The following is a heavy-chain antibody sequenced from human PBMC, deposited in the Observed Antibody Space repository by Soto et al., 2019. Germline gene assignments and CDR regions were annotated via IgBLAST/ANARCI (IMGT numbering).Heavy chain of an antibody. V-gene: IGHV3-48*01. CDR3: ARDGPEYQLLSEYFQH. Sequence: EVQLVESGGGLVQPGGSLRLSCAASGFTFSSYSMNWVRQAPGKGLEWVSYISSSSSTIYYADSVKGRFIISRDNAKNSLYLQMNSLRAEDTAVYYCARDGPEYQLLSEYFQHWGQGTLVTVSS. J-gene: IGHJ1*01. CDR2: ISSSSSTI. CDR1: GFTFSSYS. D-gene: IGHD2-2*01.